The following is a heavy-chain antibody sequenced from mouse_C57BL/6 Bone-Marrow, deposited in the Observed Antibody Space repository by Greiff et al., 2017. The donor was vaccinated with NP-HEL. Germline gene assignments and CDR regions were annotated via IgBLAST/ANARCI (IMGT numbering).Heavy chain of an antibody. CDR3: TTGYYGNPP. CDR1: GFNIKDDY. Sequence: VQLQQSGAELVRPGASVKLSCTASGFNIKDDYMHWVKQRPEQGLEWIGWIDPENGDTEYASKFQGKATITADTSSNTAYLQLSSLTSEDTAVYYCTTGYYGNPPRGQGALVTVSA. CDR2: IDPENGDT. V-gene: IGHV14-4*01. J-gene: IGHJ3*01. D-gene: IGHD2-1*01.